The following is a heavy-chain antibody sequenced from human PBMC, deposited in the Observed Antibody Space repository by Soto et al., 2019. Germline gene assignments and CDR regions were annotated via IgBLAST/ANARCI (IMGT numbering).Heavy chain of an antibody. Sequence: QVQLVESGGGVVQPGRSLRLSCAASGFTFSSYGMHWVRQAPGKGLEWVAVISYDGSNKYYADSVKGRFTISRDNSKNTLYLQMNSLRAEDTAVYYCARSSKGIAARPYYFDYWGQGTLVTVSS. CDR2: ISYDGSNK. D-gene: IGHD6-6*01. J-gene: IGHJ4*02. CDR1: GFTFSSYG. CDR3: ARSSKGIAARPYYFDY. V-gene: IGHV3-30*03.